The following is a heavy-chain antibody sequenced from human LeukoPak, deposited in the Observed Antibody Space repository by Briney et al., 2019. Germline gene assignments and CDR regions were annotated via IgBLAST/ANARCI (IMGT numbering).Heavy chain of an antibody. CDR3: ARERGMYCSSTSCYSSFDP. CDR1: GYTFTGYY. V-gene: IGHV1-2*02. D-gene: IGHD2-2*02. CDR2: INPNSGGT. J-gene: IGHJ5*02. Sequence: ASVKVSCKASGYTFTGYYMHWVRQAPGQGLEWMGWINPNSGGTNYAQKFQGRVTMTTDTSTSTAYMELRSLRSDDTAVYYCARERGMYCSSTSCYSSFDPWGQGTLVTVSS.